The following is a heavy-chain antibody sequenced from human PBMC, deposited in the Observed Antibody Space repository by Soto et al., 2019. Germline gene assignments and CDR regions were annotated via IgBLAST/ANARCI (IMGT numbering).Heavy chain of an antibody. CDR3: ARASRSGYDQFDY. J-gene: IGHJ4*02. CDR1: GGSISSYY. CDR2: IYYSGST. V-gene: IGHV4-59*01. Sequence: SETLSLTCTVSGGSISSYYWSWIRQPPGKGLEWIGYIYYSGSTNYNPSLKSRVTISVDTSKNQFSLKLSSVTAADTAVYYCARASRSGYDQFDYWGQGTLVTVSS. D-gene: IGHD5-12*01.